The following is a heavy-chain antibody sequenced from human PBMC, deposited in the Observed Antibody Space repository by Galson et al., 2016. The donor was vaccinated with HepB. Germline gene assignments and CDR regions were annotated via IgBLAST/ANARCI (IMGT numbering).Heavy chain of an antibody. CDR2: IKQDGNEK. D-gene: IGHD1-7*01. Sequence: SLRLSCAASGFTFSNYWMSWVRQAPGKGLEWVANIKQDGNEKYYVDSVKGRFTISRDNAKNSMYLQMNSLRDEDTAVYYCAKEATATTGAKTKRVWYFDPWGRGTLVTVSS. CDR3: AKEATATTGAKTKRVWYFDP. CDR1: GFTFSNYW. V-gene: IGHV3-7*01. J-gene: IGHJ2*01.